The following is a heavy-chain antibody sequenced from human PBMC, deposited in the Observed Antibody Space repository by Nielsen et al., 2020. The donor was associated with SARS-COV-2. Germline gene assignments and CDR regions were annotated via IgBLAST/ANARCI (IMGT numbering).Heavy chain of an antibody. V-gene: IGHV3-53*01. D-gene: IGHD1-26*01. CDR2: LDSGANT. J-gene: IGHJ4*02. Sequence: GESLKISCAAFGISVNTNYMSWVRQAPGKGLEWVSVLDSGANTYYTDSLKGRFTVFKDKSKNKMDLQMNSLRADDTAMYYCAKTVSWKWNEFWGQGTLVTVSS. CDR3: AKTVSWKWNEF. CDR1: GISVNTNY.